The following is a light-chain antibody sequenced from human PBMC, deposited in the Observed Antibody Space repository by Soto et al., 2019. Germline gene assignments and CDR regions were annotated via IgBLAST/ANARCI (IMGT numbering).Light chain of an antibody. Sequence: DIQMTQSPSTLSASVGDRVTITCRASQSISSGLAWYQQKPGKAPKLLIYKASSLESGVPSRLRGSGSGTEFTLTISSLQPDDLATYYCQQYYSYSWTFGQGTKVEIK. CDR3: QQYYSYSWT. CDR2: KAS. V-gene: IGKV1-5*03. CDR1: QSISSG. J-gene: IGKJ1*01.